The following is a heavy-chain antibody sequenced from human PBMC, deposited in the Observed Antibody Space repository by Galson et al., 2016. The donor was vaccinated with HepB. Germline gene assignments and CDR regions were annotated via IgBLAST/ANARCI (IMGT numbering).Heavy chain of an antibody. V-gene: IGHV3-7*01. CDR1: GFTISNLW. J-gene: IGHJ3*01. D-gene: IGHD2-15*01. CDR2: IKQDGSQE. CDR3: LADTYDFDL. Sequence: SLRLSCAASGFTISNLWMNWVRQAPGKGLEWVANIKQDGSQENYVDSVKGRFTISRDKAKNSLYLQMNSLRVEDTAVYYCLADTYDFDLWGQGTMVSVSS.